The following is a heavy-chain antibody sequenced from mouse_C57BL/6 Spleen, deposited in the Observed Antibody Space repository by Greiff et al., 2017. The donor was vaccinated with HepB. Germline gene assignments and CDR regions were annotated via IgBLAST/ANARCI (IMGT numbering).Heavy chain of an antibody. J-gene: IGHJ4*01. D-gene: IGHD2-4*01. CDR1: GFTFSDYG. Sequence: EVKLVEPGGGLVKPGGSLKLSCAASGFTFSDYGMHWVRQAPEKGLEWVAYISSGSSTIYYADTVKGRFTISKDNAKNTLFLQMTSLRSEDTAMYYCARNDYDGDYAMDYWGQGTSVTVSS. CDR3: ARNDYDGDYAMDY. CDR2: ISSGSSTI. V-gene: IGHV5-17*01.